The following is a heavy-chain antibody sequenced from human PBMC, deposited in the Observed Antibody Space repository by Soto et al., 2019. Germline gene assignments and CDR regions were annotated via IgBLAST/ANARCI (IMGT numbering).Heavy chain of an antibody. CDR2: IIPIYASP. V-gene: IGHV1-69*06. CDR1: GGTFSSNA. D-gene: IGHD4-4*01. Sequence: SVKVSCKASGGTFSSNAISWVRQAPGQGLEWMGGIIPIYASPNYAQNFQGRVTVTADKATSTAYLELSRLKFADSAIYYCAVTVTSSRSPLAHWGQGTLVTVSS. CDR3: AVTVTSSRSPLAH. J-gene: IGHJ4*02.